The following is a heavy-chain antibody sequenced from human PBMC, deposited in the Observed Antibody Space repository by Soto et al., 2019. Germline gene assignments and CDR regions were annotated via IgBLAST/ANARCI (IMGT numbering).Heavy chain of an antibody. V-gene: IGHV1-2*04. CDR2: INPNSGGT. CDR3: AREGHSGYEKGAYGMDV. J-gene: IGHJ6*02. D-gene: IGHD5-12*01. Sequence: ASVKVSCKASGYTFTGYYMHWVRQAPGQGLEWMGWINPNSGGTNYAQKFQGWVTMTRDTSISTAYMELSRLRSDDTAVYYCAREGHSGYEKGAYGMDVWGQGTTVTVSS. CDR1: GYTFTGYY.